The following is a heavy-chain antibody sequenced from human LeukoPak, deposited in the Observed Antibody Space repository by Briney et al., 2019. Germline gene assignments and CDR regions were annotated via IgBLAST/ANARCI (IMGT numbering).Heavy chain of an antibody. J-gene: IGHJ3*02. CDR3: ARSEKLGGGRSFDI. V-gene: IGHV1-2*02. CDR1: GYSFTGYY. D-gene: IGHD1-26*01. Sequence: AAVKVSCRASGYSFTGYYIHWVRQAPAQGLEWMGFINPNSGDTNYAQKFQGSVSMTRDTSITTAYMELSRLRSDDTAVYYCARSEKLGGGRSFDIWGRGTMVTVSS. CDR2: INPNSGDT.